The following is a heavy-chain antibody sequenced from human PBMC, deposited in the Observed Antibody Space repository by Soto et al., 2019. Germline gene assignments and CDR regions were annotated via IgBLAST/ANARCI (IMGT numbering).Heavy chain of an antibody. Sequence: EVQLVESGGGLVQPGGSLRLSCAASGFTFSSYWMHWVRQAPGKGLVWVSRINSDGSSTSYADSVKGRFTISRDNAKNTLYLQMNSLRAEDTAVYYCARDQSEWFGELSPYYYMDVWGKGTTVTVSS. CDR3: ARDQSEWFGELSPYYYMDV. D-gene: IGHD3-10*01. J-gene: IGHJ6*03. CDR2: INSDGSST. V-gene: IGHV3-74*01. CDR1: GFTFSSYW.